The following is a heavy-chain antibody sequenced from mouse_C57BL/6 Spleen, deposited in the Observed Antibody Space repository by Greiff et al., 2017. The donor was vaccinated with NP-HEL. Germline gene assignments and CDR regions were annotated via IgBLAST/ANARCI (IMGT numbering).Heavy chain of an antibody. CDR3: ARDGTGRYVVV. D-gene: IGHD4-1*01. CDR1: GYTFTSYW. V-gene: IGHV1-64*01. CDR2: IHPNSGST. J-gene: IGHJ1*03. Sequence: QVQLQQPGAELVKPGASVKLSCKASGYTFTSYWMHWVKQRPGQGLEWIGMIHPNSGSTNYNEKFKSKATLTVDKSSSTAYMQLSSLPSEDSAVYYCARDGTGRYVVVWGKGTTVTVAP.